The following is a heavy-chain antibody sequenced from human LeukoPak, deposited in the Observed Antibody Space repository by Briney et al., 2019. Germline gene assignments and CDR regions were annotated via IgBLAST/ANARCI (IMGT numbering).Heavy chain of an antibody. J-gene: IGHJ3*02. CDR3: ARGFETYYYDSSGHVAFDI. Sequence: SETLSLTCTVSGGSISSYYWSWIRQPPGKGLEWIGYIYYSGSTNYNPSPKSRVTISVDTSKNQFSLKLSSVTAADTAVYYCARGFETYYYDSSGHVAFDIWGQGTMVTVSS. CDR2: IYYSGST. D-gene: IGHD3-22*01. CDR1: GGSISSYY. V-gene: IGHV4-59*01.